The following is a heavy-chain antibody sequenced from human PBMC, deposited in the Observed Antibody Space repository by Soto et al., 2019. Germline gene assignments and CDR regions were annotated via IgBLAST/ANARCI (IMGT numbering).Heavy chain of an antibody. CDR2: IYHSGST. V-gene: IGHV4-30-2*01. Sequence: SETLSLTCFGCDGSIGSGGYTWSWIRQPPGKGLEWIGYIYHSGSTYYNPSLKSRVTISVDRSKNQFSLKLSSVTAADTAVYYCARGRGESYDILTDPRLGYYFDYWGQGTLVTVS. D-gene: IGHD3-9*01. CDR3: ARGRGESYDILTDPRLGYYFDY. CDR1: DGSIGSGGYT. J-gene: IGHJ4*02.